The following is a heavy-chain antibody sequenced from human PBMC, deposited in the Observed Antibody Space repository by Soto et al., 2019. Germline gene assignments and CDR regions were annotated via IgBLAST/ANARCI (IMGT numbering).Heavy chain of an antibody. D-gene: IGHD2-21*02. V-gene: IGHV1-24*01. CDR2: FDPEGSDT. J-gene: IGHJ4*02. CDR1: GYTLSELA. Sequence: QVTVLQSGAEVKKPGASVKVSCKVSGYTLSELAIHWVRQAPGKGFEWMAGFDPEGSDTIYAQKFQGRVTMTSDTSTETAYMELESLTSEDTAFYYCATMGFCGPGCYSFDYWGQGTLVTVSS. CDR3: ATMGFCGPGCYSFDY.